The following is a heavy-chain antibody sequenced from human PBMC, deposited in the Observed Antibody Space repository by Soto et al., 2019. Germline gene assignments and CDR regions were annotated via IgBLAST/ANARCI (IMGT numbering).Heavy chain of an antibody. Sequence: PSETLSLTCAVYGGSFSGYYWSWIRQPPGKGLEWIGEINHSGSTNYNPSLKSRVTISVDTSKNQFSLKLSSVTAADTAVYYCARASGYDSDYFDCWGQGTLVTVSS. D-gene: IGHD5-12*01. CDR1: GGSFSGYY. CDR2: INHSGST. V-gene: IGHV4-34*01. CDR3: ARASGYDSDYFDC. J-gene: IGHJ4*02.